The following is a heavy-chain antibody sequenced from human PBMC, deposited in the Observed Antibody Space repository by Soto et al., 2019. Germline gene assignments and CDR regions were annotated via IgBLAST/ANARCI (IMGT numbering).Heavy chain of an antibody. CDR1: GFTFDDYA. Sequence: EVQLVASGGGLVQPGRSLRLSCAASGFTFDDYAMHWVRQAPGKGLEWVSGISWNSGSIGYADSVKGRFTISRDNSKNSLDLQMNSLRAEDTALYYGEKDSGSGGSFFYWYFDLWGRGTLVTVSS. V-gene: IGHV3-9*01. J-gene: IGHJ2*01. CDR2: ISWNSGSI. CDR3: EKDSGSGGSFFYWYFDL. D-gene: IGHD2-15*01.